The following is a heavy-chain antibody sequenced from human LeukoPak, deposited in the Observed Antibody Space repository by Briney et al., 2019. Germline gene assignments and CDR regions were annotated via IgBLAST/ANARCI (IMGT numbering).Heavy chain of an antibody. CDR1: GFTFSSYS. V-gene: IGHV3-48*04. D-gene: IGHD1-26*01. CDR3: ARGKGVGATTIDY. Sequence: SGGSLRLSCAASGFTFSSYSMNWVRQAPGKGLEWVSYISSSSSTIYYADSVKGRFTISRDNAKNSLYLQMNSLRAEDTAVYYCARGKGVGATTIDYWGQGTLVTVSS. CDR2: ISSSSSTI. J-gene: IGHJ4*02.